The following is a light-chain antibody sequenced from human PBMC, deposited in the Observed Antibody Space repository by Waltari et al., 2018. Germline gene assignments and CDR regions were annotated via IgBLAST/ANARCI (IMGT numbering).Light chain of an antibody. V-gene: IGKV1D-12*01. CDR2: AAS. J-gene: IGKJ5*01. CDR3: QQANSFPIT. CDR1: QGISSW. Sequence: DIQMTQSPSSVSASVGDRVTITCRASQGISSWLVWYQQKPGKAHKLLIYAASNLQSGVPSRFSGSGSGTEFTLTISSLQPEDFATYYCQQANSFPITFGQGTRLEIK.